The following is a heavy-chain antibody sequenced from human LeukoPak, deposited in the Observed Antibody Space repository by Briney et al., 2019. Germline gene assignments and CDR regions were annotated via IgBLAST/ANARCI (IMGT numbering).Heavy chain of an antibody. D-gene: IGHD3-10*01. V-gene: IGHV1-18*01. J-gene: IGHJ5*02. CDR3: ARLYYGTNWFDP. CDR2: ISAYNGNT. CDR1: GYTFTSYG. Sequence: ASVKVSCKASGYTFTSYGISWVRQAPGQGLEWMGWISAYNGNTNYAQKLQGRVTMTTDTSTSTAYTELRSLRSDDTAVYYCARLYYGTNWFDPWGQGTLVTVSS.